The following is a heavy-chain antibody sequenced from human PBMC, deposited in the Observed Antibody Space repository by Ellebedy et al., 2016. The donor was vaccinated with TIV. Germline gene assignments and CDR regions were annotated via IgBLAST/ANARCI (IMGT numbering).Heavy chain of an antibody. D-gene: IGHD3-10*01. Sequence: PGGSLRLSCAASGFTFASYVMSRVRQAPGKGLEWVATISACGASTYYAESVKGRFTISRDNSKNSLFLQMTSLRAEDSALYYCETTMIRGSNYDAFDVWGQGTMVTVSS. CDR1: GFTFASYV. V-gene: IGHV3-23*01. CDR2: ISACGAST. CDR3: ETTMIRGSNYDAFDV. J-gene: IGHJ3*01.